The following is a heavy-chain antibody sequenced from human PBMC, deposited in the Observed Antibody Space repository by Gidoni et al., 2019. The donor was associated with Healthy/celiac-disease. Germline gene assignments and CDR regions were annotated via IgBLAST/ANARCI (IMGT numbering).Heavy chain of an antibody. V-gene: IGHV4-39*01. CDR1: GGSISSSSYY. CDR3: ARLAGPNGNWFDP. J-gene: IGHJ5*02. Sequence: QLQLQESGPGLVKPSETLSLTCTVSGGSISSSSYYCGWIRQPPGKGLEWIGSIYYSGSTSYNPSLKSRVTISVDTSKNQFSLKLSSVTAADTAVYYCARLAGPNGNWFDPWGQGTLVTVSS. CDR2: IYYSGST. D-gene: IGHD6-13*01.